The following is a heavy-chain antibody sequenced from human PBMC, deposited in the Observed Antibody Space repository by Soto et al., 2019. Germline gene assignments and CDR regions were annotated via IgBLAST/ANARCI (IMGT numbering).Heavy chain of an antibody. CDR2: IIHSEST. CDR3: ARQRPTDGRWEFANYYGMDV. Sequence: SETLSLTCAVYGGSFSAYYWSWVRQPLGKGLEWIGEIIHSESTKYNPSLKSRVTISVDTSKNQFSLKLSSVTAADTAVYYCARQRPTDGRWEFANYYGMDVWGQGTPVTVSS. J-gene: IGHJ6*02. V-gene: IGHV4-34*12. D-gene: IGHD1-26*01. CDR1: GGSFSAYY.